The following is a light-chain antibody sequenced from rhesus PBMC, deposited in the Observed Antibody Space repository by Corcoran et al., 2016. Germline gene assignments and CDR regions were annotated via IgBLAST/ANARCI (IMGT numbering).Light chain of an antibody. CDR1: QSLLHTNGNTY. V-gene: IGKV2-91*01. CDR3: MQGIELPLT. J-gene: IGKJ3*01. CDR2: FAS. Sequence: DIVMTQTPLSLPVNPGEPASISCRSSQSLLHTNGNTYLYWYLQKPGQSPQLLMYFASTRAAGFPDRFSGSGSGTDFPLEISRVEAEDIGFYYCMQGIELPLTFGPGTKLDIK.